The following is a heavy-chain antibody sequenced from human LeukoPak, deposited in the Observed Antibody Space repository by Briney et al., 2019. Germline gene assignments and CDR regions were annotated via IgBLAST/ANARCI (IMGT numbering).Heavy chain of an antibody. V-gene: IGHV3-21*01. CDR3: ARGAVAGYFDY. J-gene: IGHJ4*02. Sequence: GGSLRLSCAASGFTFSSYSMNWVRQAPGKGLEWVSSISSSSSYIYYADSVKGRFTISRDNAKNSLNLQMNSLRAEDTAVYYCARGAVAGYFDYWGQGTLVTVSS. CDR2: ISSSSSYI. CDR1: GFTFSSYS. D-gene: IGHD6-19*01.